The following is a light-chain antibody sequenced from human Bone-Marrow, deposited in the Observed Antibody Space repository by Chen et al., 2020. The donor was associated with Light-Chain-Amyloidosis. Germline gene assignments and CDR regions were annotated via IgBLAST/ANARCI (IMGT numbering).Light chain of an antibody. CDR2: AAS. Sequence: DIQMTQFPSSLSASVGDRVTITCRASQSIAGYVNWYQQKPGKAPYLLIYAASSLQSGVPSRFSGSGSGAEFTLTISSLQSEDFAVYYCQQYNSWGKAFGQGTKVEIK. CDR3: QQYNSWGKA. V-gene: IGKV1-39*01. J-gene: IGKJ1*01. CDR1: QSIAGY.